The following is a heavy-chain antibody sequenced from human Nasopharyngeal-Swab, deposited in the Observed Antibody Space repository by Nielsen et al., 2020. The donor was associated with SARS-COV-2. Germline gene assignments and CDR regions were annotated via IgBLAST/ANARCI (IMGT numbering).Heavy chain of an antibody. CDR2: ISSSGSTI. J-gene: IGHJ6*02. V-gene: IGHV3-11*01. CDR3: ARDSSSWNLYYYYYGMDV. CDR1: GFTFSDYY. D-gene: IGHD6-13*01. Sequence: GESPKISCAASGFTFSDYYMSWIRQAPGKGLEWVSYISSSGSTIYYADSVKGRFTTSRDNAKNSLYLQMNSLRAEDTAVYYCARDSSSWNLYYYYYGMDVWGQGTTVTVSS.